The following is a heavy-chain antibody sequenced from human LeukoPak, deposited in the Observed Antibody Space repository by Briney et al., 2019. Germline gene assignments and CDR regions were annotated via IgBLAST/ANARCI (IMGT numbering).Heavy chain of an antibody. CDR2: IRYDGSDR. V-gene: IGHV3-30*02. CDR3: AKTYSNTWTFDY. CDR1: GFAVDNNY. D-gene: IGHD6-13*01. Sequence: GGSLRLSCVASGFAVDNNYMSWVRQAPGKGLEWVAFIRYDGSDRYYADSVKSRFTISRENSKNTLSLQMNSLRAEDTAFYYCAKTYSNTWTFDYWGQGTLVTVSS. J-gene: IGHJ4*02.